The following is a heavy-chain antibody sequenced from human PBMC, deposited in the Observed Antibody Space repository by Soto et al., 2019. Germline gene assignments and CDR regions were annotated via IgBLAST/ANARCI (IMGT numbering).Heavy chain of an antibody. CDR1: GGSISSGDYY. V-gene: IGHV4-30-4*01. J-gene: IGHJ5*02. Sequence: SETLSLTCTVSGGSISSGDYYWSWIRQPPGKGLEWIGYIYYSGSTYYNPSLKSRVTMSVDTSKNQFSLKLSSVTAAVTAVYYCARVVVENWFDPWGQGTLVTVSS. D-gene: IGHD2-15*01. CDR3: ARVVVENWFDP. CDR2: IYYSGST.